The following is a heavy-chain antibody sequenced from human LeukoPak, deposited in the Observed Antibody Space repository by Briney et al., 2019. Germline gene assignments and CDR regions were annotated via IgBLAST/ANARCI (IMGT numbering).Heavy chain of an antibody. CDR1: GGSFSGYY. CDR3: ARHGSGTYYNSYGAFDI. J-gene: IGHJ3*02. V-gene: IGHV4-59*08. D-gene: IGHD3-10*01. Sequence: SETLSLTCAVYGGSFSGYYWSWIRQPPGKGLEWIGYLYYSGSTNYNPSLKSQVTISLDASKKQFSLKLRSVTAADTAVYYCARHGSGTYYNSYGAFDIWGQGTMVTVSS. CDR2: LYYSGST.